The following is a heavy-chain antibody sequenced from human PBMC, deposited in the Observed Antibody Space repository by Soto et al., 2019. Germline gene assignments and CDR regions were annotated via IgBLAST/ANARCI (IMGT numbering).Heavy chain of an antibody. Sequence: EVQLVESGGGLVKPGGSLRLSCAASGFTFSNAWMSWVRQAPGKGLEWVGRIKSKTDGGTTDYAAPVKGRFTISRDESRNTLYLQKSSLKTEDTAVYYCTTDTSTSNSSGGYWRDYWGQGTLVSVSS. CDR3: TTDTSTSNSSGGYWRDY. D-gene: IGHD6-19*01. V-gene: IGHV3-15*01. CDR2: IKSKTDGGTT. J-gene: IGHJ4*02. CDR1: GFTFSNAW.